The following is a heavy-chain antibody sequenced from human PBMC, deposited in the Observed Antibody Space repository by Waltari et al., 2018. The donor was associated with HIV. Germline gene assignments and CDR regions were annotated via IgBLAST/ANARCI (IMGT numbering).Heavy chain of an antibody. CDR2: INPNSGGT. J-gene: IGHJ6*02. CDR3: ARDPPYGYDFWSGYYAPDYYYGMDV. V-gene: IGHV1-2*02. CDR1: GYTFTGYY. Sequence: QVQLVQSGAEVKKPGASVKVSCKASGYTFTGYYMTWVRQAPGPGLEWMGWINPNSGGTNYAQKFQGRVTMTRDTSISTAYMELSRLRSDDTAVYYCARDPPYGYDFWSGYYAPDYYYGMDVWGQGTTVTVSS. D-gene: IGHD3-3*01.